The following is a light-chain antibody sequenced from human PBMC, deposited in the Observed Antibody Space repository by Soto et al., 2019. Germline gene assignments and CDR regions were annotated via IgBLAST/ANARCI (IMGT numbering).Light chain of an antibody. J-gene: IGKJ5*01. V-gene: IGKV3-11*01. CDR3: HQRYGRPPIT. CDR2: GAS. Sequence: ILVTHSPDTLSFSPGEVASLSFSASHSVHTLFAWYQQKPRQPPSLLINGASTRAPGVPARSSGRGAGTDFTLTITSRVPQDFAVNYCHQRYGRPPITFGQGTRLEIK. CDR1: HSVHTL.